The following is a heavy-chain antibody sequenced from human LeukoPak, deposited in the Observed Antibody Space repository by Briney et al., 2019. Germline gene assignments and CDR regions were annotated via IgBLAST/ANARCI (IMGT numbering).Heavy chain of an antibody. CDR2: ISAYNGNT. CDR3: AKDHDTSGSYSFDY. J-gene: IGHJ4*02. CDR1: GYTFTSYG. D-gene: IGHD1-26*01. V-gene: IGHV1-18*01. Sequence: ASVKVSCKASGYTFTSYGISWVRQAPGQGLEWMGWISAYNGNTNYAQKLQGRVTMTTDTSTSTAYMELRSLRSDDTAVYYCAKDHDTSGSYSFDYWGQGTLVTVSS.